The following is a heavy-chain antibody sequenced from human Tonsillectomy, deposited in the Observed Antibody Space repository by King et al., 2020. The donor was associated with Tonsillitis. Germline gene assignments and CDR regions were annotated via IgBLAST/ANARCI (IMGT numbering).Heavy chain of an antibody. V-gene: IGHV3-23*04. Sequence: VQLVESGGGLVQPGGSLRLSCAASGFTFSSYAMSWVRQAPGKGLEWVSAISGSGDSTYYADSVKGRFTISRDNSKNTLYMQMNSLRADDTAVYYCARERIIKVGGGMAQGGQGTLVTVPS. J-gene: IGHJ4*02. CDR3: ARERIIKVGGGMAQ. CDR1: GFTFSSYA. CDR2: ISGSGDST. D-gene: IGHD3-16*01.